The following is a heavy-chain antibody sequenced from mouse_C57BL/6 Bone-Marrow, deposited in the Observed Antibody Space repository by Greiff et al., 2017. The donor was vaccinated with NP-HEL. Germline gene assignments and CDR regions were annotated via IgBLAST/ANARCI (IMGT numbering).Heavy chain of an antibody. CDR1: GYTFSTSW. Sequence: QVQLQQSGPELVKPGASVKISCKASGYTFSTSWMNWMKQRPGKGLEWIGRIYPGDGDTHDSGNFEGKAPLTADKSSNTAYMQLSSLTSEDSAVYYCARGESWGAFFDYWGQGTTLTVSS. D-gene: IGHD6-1*01. CDR2: IYPGDGDT. J-gene: IGHJ2*01. V-gene: IGHV1-82*01. CDR3: ARGESWGAFFDY.